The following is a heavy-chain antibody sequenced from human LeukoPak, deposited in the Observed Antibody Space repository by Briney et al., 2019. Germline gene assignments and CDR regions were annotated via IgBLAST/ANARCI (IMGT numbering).Heavy chain of an antibody. CDR1: GLTFSSYA. D-gene: IGHD3-22*01. CDR3: ARSDSSGYYYLKPLDY. CDR2: ISSNGGST. V-gene: IGHV3-64*01. J-gene: IGHJ4*02. Sequence: PGGSLRLSCAASGLTFSSYAMHWVRQAPGKGLEYVSAISSNGGSTYYANSVKGRFTISRDNSKNTLYLQMGSLRAEDMAVYYCARSDSSGYYYLKPLDYWGQGTLVTVSS.